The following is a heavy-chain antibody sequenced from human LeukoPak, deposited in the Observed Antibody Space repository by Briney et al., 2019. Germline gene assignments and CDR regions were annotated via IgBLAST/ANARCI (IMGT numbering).Heavy chain of an antibody. V-gene: IGHV3-23*01. D-gene: IGHD4-17*01. CDR1: GFTFSSYA. CDR2: ISTSGSAT. Sequence: PGGSLRLSCAASGFTFSSYAMSWVRQPPGKGLEWLSSISTSGSATYYADSVKGRFTISSDNSKNTLYLQMNSLRVEYSAVYYWAKAPTVTTWVIDFWGQGTLVSVSS. CDR3: AKAPTVTTWVIDF. J-gene: IGHJ4*02.